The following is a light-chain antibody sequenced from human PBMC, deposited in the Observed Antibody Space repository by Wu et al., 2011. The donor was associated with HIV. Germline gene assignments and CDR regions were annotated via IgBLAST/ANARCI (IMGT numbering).Light chain of an antibody. V-gene: IGKV3-11*01. CDR2: DAS. Sequence: SCRASQSVSSFLAWYQQKPGRSPRLLIYDASIRATGTPDRFSGSGSGTDFTLTIRSLEPEDFAVYYCQQGSDWPLTFGQGTRLEIK. CDR1: QSVSSF. J-gene: IGKJ5*01. CDR3: QQGSDWPLT.